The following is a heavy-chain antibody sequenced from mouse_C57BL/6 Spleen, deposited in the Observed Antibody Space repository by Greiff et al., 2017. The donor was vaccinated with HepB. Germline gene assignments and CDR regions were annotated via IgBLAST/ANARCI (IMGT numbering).Heavy chain of an antibody. CDR2: IYPGDGDT. J-gene: IGHJ3*01. V-gene: IGHV1-82*01. CDR1: GYAFSSSW. D-gene: IGHD2-3*01. CDR3: AEAYDGYPPWFAY. Sequence: QVQLQQSGPELVKPGASVKISCKASGYAFSSSWMNWVKQRPGKGLEWIGRIYPGDGDTNYNGKFKGKATLTADKSSSTAYMQLSSLTSEDSAVYCCAEAYDGYPPWFAYWGQGTLVTVSA.